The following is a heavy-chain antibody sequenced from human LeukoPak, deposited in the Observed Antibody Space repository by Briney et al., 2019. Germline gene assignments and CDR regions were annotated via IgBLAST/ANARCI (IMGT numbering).Heavy chain of an antibody. CDR2: INHSGST. CDR3: ARVLTTPAGRPDAFDI. V-gene: IGHV4-34*01. CDR1: GGSFSGYY. Sequence: PSETLSLTCAVYGGSFSGYYWSWIRQPPGKGLEWIGEINHSGSTNYNPSLKSRVTISVDTSKNQFSLRLSSVTVADTAVYYCARVLTTPAGRPDAFDIWGQGTLVTVSS. J-gene: IGHJ3*02. D-gene: IGHD2-2*01.